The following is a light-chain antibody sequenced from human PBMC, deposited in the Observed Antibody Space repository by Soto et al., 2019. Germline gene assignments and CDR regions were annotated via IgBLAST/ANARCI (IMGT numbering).Light chain of an antibody. Sequence: QSALTQPASVSGSPGQSITISCTGTSSDVGSYNLVSWYQQHPGKAPKLMIYEVSKRPSGVSNRFSGSKSGNTASLTISGLQAGDEADYYCCSYAGSSTFYVVFGGGTKVTVL. J-gene: IGLJ2*01. CDR2: EVS. V-gene: IGLV2-23*02. CDR3: CSYAGSSTFYVV. CDR1: SSDVGSYNL.